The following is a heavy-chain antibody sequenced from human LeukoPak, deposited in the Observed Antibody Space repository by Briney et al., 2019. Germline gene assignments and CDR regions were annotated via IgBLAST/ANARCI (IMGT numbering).Heavy chain of an antibody. Sequence: GGSLRLSCAASGFTFSSYAMSWVRQAPGKGLEWVSAISGSGGSTYYADSVKGRFTISRDNSKNMLYLQMNSLRAEDTAVYYCAKGATLLRFLEWLLFLDYWGQGTLVTVSS. CDR3: AKGATLLRFLEWLLFLDY. V-gene: IGHV3-23*01. CDR2: ISGSGGST. D-gene: IGHD3-3*01. CDR1: GFTFSSYA. J-gene: IGHJ4*02.